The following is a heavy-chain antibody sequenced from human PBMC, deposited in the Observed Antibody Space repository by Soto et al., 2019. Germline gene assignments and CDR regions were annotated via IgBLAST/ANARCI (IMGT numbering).Heavy chain of an antibody. J-gene: IGHJ6*02. D-gene: IGHD5-12*01. CDR3: ARLKGGGYDFSLYYGMDV. V-gene: IGHV5-51*01. CDR1: GYSFTSYW. CDR2: IYPGDSDT. Sequence: GESLKISCKGSGYSFTSYWIGWVRQMPGKGLEGMGIIYPGDSDTRYSPSFQGQVTISADKSISTAYLQWSSLKASDTAMYYFARLKGGGYDFSLYYGMDVWGQGTTVTVSS.